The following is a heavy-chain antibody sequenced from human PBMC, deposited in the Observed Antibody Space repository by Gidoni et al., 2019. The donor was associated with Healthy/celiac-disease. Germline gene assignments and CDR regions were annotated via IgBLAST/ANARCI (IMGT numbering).Heavy chain of an antibody. D-gene: IGHD3-16*01. CDR3: ARDLFGGVIDFDY. Sequence: QVQLVQSGAEVKKPGASVQVSCKASGYTFTSYAMHWVRQAPGQRLEWMGWINAGNGNTKYSQKFQGRVTITRDTSASTAYMELSSLRSEDTAVYYCARDLFGGVIDFDYWGQGTLVTVSS. J-gene: IGHJ4*02. CDR1: GYTFTSYA. CDR2: INAGNGNT. V-gene: IGHV1-3*01.